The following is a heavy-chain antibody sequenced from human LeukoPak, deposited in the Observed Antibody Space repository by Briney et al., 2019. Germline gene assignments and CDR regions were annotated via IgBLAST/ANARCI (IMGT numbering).Heavy chain of an antibody. CDR3: ARETRGVYGMDV. D-gene: IGHD2-8*01. J-gene: IGHJ6*02. CDR2: ISYDGSNK. V-gene: IGHV3-30-3*01. CDR1: GFTFSSYA. Sequence: GGSLRLSCAASGFTFSSYAMHWVRQAPGKGLEWVAVISYDGSNKYYADSVKGRFTISRDNSKNTLYLQMNSLGAEDTAVYYCARETRGVYGMDVWGQGTTVIVSS.